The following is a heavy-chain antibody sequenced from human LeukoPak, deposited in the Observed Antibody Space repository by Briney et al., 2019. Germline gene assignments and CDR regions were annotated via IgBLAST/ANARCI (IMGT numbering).Heavy chain of an antibody. V-gene: IGHV3-23*01. Sequence: GGSLRLSCAASGFTFNNYAMSWVRQAPGRGLEWVSGISVSGGITYYADSVKGRFTISRDNSRNTLYLQMNSLRAEDTAVYFCAKSQDSSTWYPDYCYGMDVWGQGTTVTVSS. D-gene: IGHD6-13*01. J-gene: IGHJ6*02. CDR1: GFTFNNYA. CDR2: ISVSGGIT. CDR3: AKSQDSSTWYPDYCYGMDV.